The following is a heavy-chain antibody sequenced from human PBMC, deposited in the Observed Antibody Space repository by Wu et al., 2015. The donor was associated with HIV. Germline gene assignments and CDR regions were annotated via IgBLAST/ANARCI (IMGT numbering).Heavy chain of an antibody. CDR2: IIPLFDTS. CDR1: GGTFSSYA. Sequence: QVQLVQSGAEVKKPGSSVKVSCKASGGTFSSYAISWVRQAPGQGLEWVGGIIPLFDTSQSAQKFRDRVTITADESTSTGYMELNSLTYEDTAVYYCARVAGSSWYREFDMWGQGTMVTVSS. J-gene: IGHJ3*02. CDR3: ARVAGSSWYREFDM. V-gene: IGHV1-69*13. D-gene: IGHD6-13*01.